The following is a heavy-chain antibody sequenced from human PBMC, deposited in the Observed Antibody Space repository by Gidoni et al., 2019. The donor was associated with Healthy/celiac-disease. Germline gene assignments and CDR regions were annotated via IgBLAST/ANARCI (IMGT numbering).Heavy chain of an antibody. V-gene: IGHV3-33*01. J-gene: IGHJ4*02. CDR3: ASDLYCGGDCSKPTTDY. Sequence: QVQLVESGGGVVQPGRSLRLSCAASGFTFSSYGMHWVRQAPGKGLEWVAVIWYDGSNKYYADSVKGRFTISRDNSKNTLYLQMNSLRAEDTAVYYCASDLYCGGDCSKPTTDYWGQGTLVTVSS. CDR2: IWYDGSNK. CDR1: GFTFSSYG. D-gene: IGHD2-21*02.